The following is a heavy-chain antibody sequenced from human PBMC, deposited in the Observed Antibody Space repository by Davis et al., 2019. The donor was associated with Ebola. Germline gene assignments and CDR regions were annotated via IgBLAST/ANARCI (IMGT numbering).Heavy chain of an antibody. V-gene: IGHV3-30-3*01. CDR2: ISYDGSNK. D-gene: IGHD4-17*01. J-gene: IGHJ6*02. Sequence: GESLKISCAASGFTFSSYAMHWVRQAPGKGLEWVAVISYDGSNKYYADSVKGRFTISRDNSKNTLYLQMNSLRAEDTAVYYCASADPSYGDYLRYYYYGMDVWGQGTTVTVSS. CDR3: ASADPSYGDYLRYYYYGMDV. CDR1: GFTFSSYA.